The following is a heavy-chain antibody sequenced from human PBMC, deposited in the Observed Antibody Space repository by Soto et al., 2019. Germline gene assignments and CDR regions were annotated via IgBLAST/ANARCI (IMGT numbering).Heavy chain of an antibody. D-gene: IGHD2-8*01. CDR1: GYTFTSYY. J-gene: IGHJ4*02. V-gene: IGHV1-46*03. CDR2: INPSGGST. CDR3: TRGPPNGYRFDY. Sequence: GASVKVSCKASGYTFTSYYMHWVRQAPGQGLEWMGIINPSGGSTSYAQKFQGRVTMTRDTSTSTVYMELSSLRSEDTAVYYRTRGPPNGYRFDYWGQGTLVTVSS.